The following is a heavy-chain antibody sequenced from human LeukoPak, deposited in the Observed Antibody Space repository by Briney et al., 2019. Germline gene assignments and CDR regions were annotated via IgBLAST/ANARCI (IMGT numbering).Heavy chain of an antibody. V-gene: IGHV3-48*03. CDR2: IGTSGSPI. Sequence: GGSLRLSCAASGFTFSTYEMSWVRQAPGKGLEWVSYIGTSGSPIFYADSVKGRFTISRDNSKNTLYLQMNSLRAEDTALYYCAKDRSCTNDICHGDFDYWGQGTLVTVSS. CDR1: GFTFSTYE. D-gene: IGHD2-8*01. J-gene: IGHJ4*02. CDR3: AKDRSCTNDICHGDFDY.